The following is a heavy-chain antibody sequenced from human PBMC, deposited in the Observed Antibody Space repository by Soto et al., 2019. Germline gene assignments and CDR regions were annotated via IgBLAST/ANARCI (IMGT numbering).Heavy chain of an antibody. J-gene: IGHJ3*02. V-gene: IGHV1-2*02. D-gene: IGHD3-3*01. CDR1: GYPVTAYY. CDR2: IKPATGAA. CDR3: ARGGGVGVAGSAAFDM. Sequence: QLHLVQSGAVVKKPGASVTVSCSASGYPVTAYYMHWVRQAPGRGREWMGGIKPATGAAKYPQTFQGRVNMTRDTAPSTVFMELSGLTSEDTAVFYCARGGGVGVAGSAAFDMWGQGTLVTVSS.